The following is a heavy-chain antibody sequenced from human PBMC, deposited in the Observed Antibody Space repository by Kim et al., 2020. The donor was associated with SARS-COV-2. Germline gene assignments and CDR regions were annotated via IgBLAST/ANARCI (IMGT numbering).Heavy chain of an antibody. CDR1: GGSVSSGSYY. J-gene: IGHJ5*02. V-gene: IGHV4-61*01. CDR3: ARGITFGGVIVIRRAWFDP. CDR2: IYYSGST. Sequence: SETLSLTCTVSGGSVSSGSYYWSWIRQPPGKGLEWIGYIYYSGSTNYNPSLKSRVTISVDTSKNQFSLKLSSVTAADTAVDYCARGITFGGVIVIRRAWFDPWGQGTLVTVSS. D-gene: IGHD3-16*02.